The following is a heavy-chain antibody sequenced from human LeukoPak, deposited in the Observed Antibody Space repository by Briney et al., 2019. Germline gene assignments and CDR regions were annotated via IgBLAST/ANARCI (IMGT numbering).Heavy chain of an antibody. CDR2: ISSSSSIV. CDR1: GFTFSNYD. J-gene: IGHJ4*02. CDR3: ARVLYSSSWFYFDY. V-gene: IGHV3-48*04. Sequence: PGGSLRLSCAASGFTFSNYDMNWVRQAPGKGLEWVSYISSSSSIVYYADSVKGRFTMSRDNAKNSLFLQMNSLRAEDTAVYYCARVLYSSSWFYFDYWGQGTLVTVSS. D-gene: IGHD6-13*01.